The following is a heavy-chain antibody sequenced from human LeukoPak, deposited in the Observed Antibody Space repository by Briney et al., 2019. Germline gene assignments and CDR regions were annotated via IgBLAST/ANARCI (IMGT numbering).Heavy chain of an antibody. CDR3: ARDTHPGGDGYNY. J-gene: IGHJ4*02. V-gene: IGHV1-69*04. CDR2: IIPILGIA. CDR1: GGTFSSYA. Sequence: SVKVSCKASGGTFSSYAISWVRQAPGQGLEWMGRIIPILGIANYAQKFQGRVTITADKSTSTAYMELSSLRSEDTAVYYCARDTHPGGDGYNYWGQGTLVTASS. D-gene: IGHD5-24*01.